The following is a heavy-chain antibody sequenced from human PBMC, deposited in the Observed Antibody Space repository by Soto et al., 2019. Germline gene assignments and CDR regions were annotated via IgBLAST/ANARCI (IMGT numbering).Heavy chain of an antibody. CDR1: GGSISSYY. J-gene: IGHJ6*02. CDR3: ARDLMVRGVINYYYYGMDV. D-gene: IGHD3-10*01. Sequence: PSETLSLTCTVSGGSISSYYWSWIRQPPGKGLEWIGYIYYSGSTNYNPSLKSRVTISVDTSKNQFSLKLSSVTAADTAVYYCARDLMVRGVINYYYYGMDVWGQGTTVTVSS. V-gene: IGHV4-59*01. CDR2: IYYSGST.